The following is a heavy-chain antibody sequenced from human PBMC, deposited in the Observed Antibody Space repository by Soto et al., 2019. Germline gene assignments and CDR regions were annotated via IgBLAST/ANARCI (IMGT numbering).Heavy chain of an antibody. Sequence: GGSLRLSCAASGFTFNNYNMNWVRQAPGKGLEWVSYISSSSSTIYYADSVKGRFTISRDNAKNSLYLQMNSLRAEDTAVYYCARGAATGRYYYYYMDVWGKGTTVTVSS. J-gene: IGHJ6*03. CDR2: ISSSSSTI. V-gene: IGHV3-48*01. CDR3: ARGAATGRYYYYYMDV. D-gene: IGHD6-13*01. CDR1: GFTFNNYN.